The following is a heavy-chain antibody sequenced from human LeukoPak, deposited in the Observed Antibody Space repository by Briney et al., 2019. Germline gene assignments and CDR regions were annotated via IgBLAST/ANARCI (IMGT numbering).Heavy chain of an antibody. J-gene: IGHJ4*02. CDR3: ARGRGTTNFLYFDY. CDR1: GFTFTSSV. V-gene: IGHV3-48*01. CDR2: IGGGGGNI. D-gene: IGHD4-17*01. Sequence: EGSLRLSCAASGFTFTSSVMNWVRQAPGKGLEWLSYIGGGGGNIYYADSVKGRFTISRDNAENSLYLQMNSLRAEDTAVYYCARGRGTTNFLYFDYWGQGTLVTVSS.